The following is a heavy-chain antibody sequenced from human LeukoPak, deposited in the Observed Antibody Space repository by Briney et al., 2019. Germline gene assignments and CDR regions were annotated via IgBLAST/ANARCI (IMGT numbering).Heavy chain of an antibody. Sequence: SETLSLTCTVSGDSVSGISVYWSWIRQPPGKGLQYIGYIQYSGSTNYNPSLKSRVTISVDTSKKQFSLKLSSVTAADTAVYYCARYYDSSGYWSTPHFDYWGQGTLVTVSS. J-gene: IGHJ4*02. CDR3: ARYYDSSGYWSTPHFDY. V-gene: IGHV4-61*01. D-gene: IGHD3-22*01. CDR2: IQYSGST. CDR1: GDSVSGISVY.